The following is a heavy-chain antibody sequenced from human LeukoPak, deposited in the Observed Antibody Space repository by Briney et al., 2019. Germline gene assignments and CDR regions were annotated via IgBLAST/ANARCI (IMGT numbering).Heavy chain of an antibody. CDR3: ASSHDVKTAPYDL. CDR1: GASIGGYC. V-gene: IGHV4-4*09. Sequence: SETLSLTCTVSGASIGGYCWSWVRQSPGKGLEWIAYIYTNGRSDYNPSLKSRVTMSLDTSKNQLSMELRFLTAADTAVYYCASSHDVKTAPYDLWGQGTLVTVSS. CDR2: IYTNGRS. D-gene: IGHD2-21*01. J-gene: IGHJ4*02.